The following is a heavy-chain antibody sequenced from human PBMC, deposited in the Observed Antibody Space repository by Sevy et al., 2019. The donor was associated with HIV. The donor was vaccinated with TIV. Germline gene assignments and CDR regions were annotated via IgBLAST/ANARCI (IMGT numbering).Heavy chain of an antibody. D-gene: IGHD3-10*01. V-gene: IGHV4-31*03. CDR2: IYYSGST. CDR1: GGSISSGGNY. Sequence: SETLSLTCTVSGGSISSGGNYWSWIRQHPGKGLEWIGYIYYSGSTYYNPSLRSRVTISVDTSKNQFSLKLSSVTAADTVVYYCARGGTYYYGSGSHRYNWFDPWGQGTLVTVSS. J-gene: IGHJ5*02. CDR3: ARGGTYYYGSGSHRYNWFDP.